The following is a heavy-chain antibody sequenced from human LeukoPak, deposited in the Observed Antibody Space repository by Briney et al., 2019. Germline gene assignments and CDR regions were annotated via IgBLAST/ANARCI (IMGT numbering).Heavy chain of an antibody. D-gene: IGHD2-8*02. V-gene: IGHV3-30*02. J-gene: IGHJ4*02. CDR2: IAHHGNNK. CDR3: AKDGSWSCTD. CDR1: GFTFSSSA. Sequence: GGSLRLSCAASGFTFSSSAMHWVRQGPGKGLEWVAYIAHHGNNKYYADSVKGRVTISRDNSKGTLYLQMNGLRADDTAVYYCAKDGSWSCTDWGQGTLVTVSS.